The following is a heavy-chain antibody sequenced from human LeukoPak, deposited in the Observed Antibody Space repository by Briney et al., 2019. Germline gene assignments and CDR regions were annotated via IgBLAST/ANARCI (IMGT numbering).Heavy chain of an antibody. CDR2: INPNSGGT. Sequence: ASVKVSCKASGYTFTGCYMHWVRQAPGQGLEWMGWINPNSGGTNYAQKFQGRVTMTRDTSISTAYMELSRLRSDDTAVYYCARKGTIFGVVIEYYFDYWGQGTLVTVSS. J-gene: IGHJ4*02. CDR3: ARKGTIFGVVIEYYFDY. CDR1: GYTFTGCY. D-gene: IGHD3-3*01. V-gene: IGHV1-2*02.